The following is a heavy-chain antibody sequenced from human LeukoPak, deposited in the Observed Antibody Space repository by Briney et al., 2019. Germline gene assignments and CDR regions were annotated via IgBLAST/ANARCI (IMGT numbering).Heavy chain of an antibody. V-gene: IGHV4-59*01. D-gene: IGHD6-19*01. Sequence: SETLSLTCTVSGGSISSYYWSWIRQPPGKGLEWIGNIYYSGTTNYNPSLKSRITISVDTSKYQFSLRLTSVTAADTAVYYCARGTLQWHLDFWEQGTLVTVSS. CDR1: GGSISSYY. CDR3: ARGTLQWHLDF. J-gene: IGHJ4*02. CDR2: IYYSGTT.